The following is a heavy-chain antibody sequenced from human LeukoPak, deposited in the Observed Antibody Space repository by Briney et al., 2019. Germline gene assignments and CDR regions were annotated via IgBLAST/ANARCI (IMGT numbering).Heavy chain of an antibody. CDR2: IYYSGST. J-gene: IGHJ4*02. V-gene: IGHV4-30-4*01. Sequence: SETLSLTCTVSGGSISSGDYYWGWIRQPPGKGLEWIGYIYYSGSTYYNPSLKSRVTISVDTSKNQFSLKLSSVTAADTAVYYCARVVILTGYYTHFDYWGQGTLVTVSS. D-gene: IGHD3-9*01. CDR3: ARVVILTGYYTHFDY. CDR1: GGSISSGDYY.